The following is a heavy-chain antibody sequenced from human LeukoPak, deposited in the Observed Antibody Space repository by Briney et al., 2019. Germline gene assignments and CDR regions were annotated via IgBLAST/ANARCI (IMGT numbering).Heavy chain of an antibody. Sequence: SETLSLTCTVSGGSISSYYWSWIRQPPGKGLEWIGYIYYSGSTNYSPSLKSRVTISVDTSKNQFSLKLSSVTAADTAVYYCARAELWEPFDYWGQGTLVTVSS. CDR3: ARAELWEPFDY. CDR2: IYYSGST. J-gene: IGHJ4*02. CDR1: GGSISSYY. V-gene: IGHV4-59*01. D-gene: IGHD1-26*01.